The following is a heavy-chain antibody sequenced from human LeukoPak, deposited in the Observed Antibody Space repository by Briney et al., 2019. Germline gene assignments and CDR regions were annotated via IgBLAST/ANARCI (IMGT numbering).Heavy chain of an antibody. CDR3: ARVQGGSYTRRYLQH. J-gene: IGHJ1*01. CDR1: GFTFNTYG. V-gene: IGHV3-48*04. Sequence: GGSLRLSCAASGFTFNTYGMNWVRQAPGKGLEWLSYTSSSSSPIYYADSVKGRFTISRDNAKNLLYLQMNSLRAEDTAVYYCARVQGGSYTRRYLQHWGQGTLVTVSS. D-gene: IGHD1-26*01. CDR2: TSSSSSPI.